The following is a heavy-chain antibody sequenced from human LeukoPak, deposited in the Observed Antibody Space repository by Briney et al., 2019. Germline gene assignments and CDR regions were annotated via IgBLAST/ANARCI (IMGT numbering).Heavy chain of an antibody. CDR1: GYGFGGYW. Sequence: GESLKISCRGSGYGFGGYWIGWVRQMPGRGLEWMGVIYPGDSQTRYSPSFQGQATISAAKSITTAYLQWSSLKASDTAMYYCARHGTPAAAGSGFDIWGQGTMVTVSS. V-gene: IGHV5-51*01. J-gene: IGHJ3*02. D-gene: IGHD6-13*01. CDR2: IYPGDSQT. CDR3: ARHGTPAAAGSGFDI.